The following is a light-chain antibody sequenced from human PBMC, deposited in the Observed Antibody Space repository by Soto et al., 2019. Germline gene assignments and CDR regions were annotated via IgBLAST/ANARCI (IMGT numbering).Light chain of an antibody. CDR1: GPDVGGYNY. CDR3: SSYAGSTFWV. V-gene: IGLV2-14*01. CDR2: EVS. Sequence: QSVLTQPASVSGSPGQSITLSCTGSGPDVGGYNYVSWYQQYPGEAPKLLIFEVSNRPSGVSDRFSASKSGNTASLIISGLQAEDEAVYYCSSYAGSTFWVFGGGTQLTVL. J-gene: IGLJ3*02.